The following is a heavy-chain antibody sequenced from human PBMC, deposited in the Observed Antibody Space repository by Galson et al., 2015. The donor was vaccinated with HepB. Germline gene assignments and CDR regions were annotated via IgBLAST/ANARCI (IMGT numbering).Heavy chain of an antibody. CDR2: ISYDGSNK. J-gene: IGHJ5*02. CDR3: ARTYSSSMTTPGNWFDP. Sequence: SLRLSCAASGFTFSSYGMHWVRQAPGKGLEWVAVISYDGSNKYYADSVKGRFTISRDNSKNTLYLQMNSLRAEDTAVYYCARTYSSSMTTPGNWFDPWGQGTLVTVSS. CDR1: GFTFSSYG. D-gene: IGHD6-6*01. V-gene: IGHV3-30*19.